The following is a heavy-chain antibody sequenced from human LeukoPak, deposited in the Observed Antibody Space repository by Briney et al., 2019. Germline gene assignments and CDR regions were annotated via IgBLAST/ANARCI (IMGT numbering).Heavy chain of an antibody. Sequence: GRSLRLSCAASGFTFSSYGMHWVRQAPGKGLEWVAVISYDGSNKYYADSVKGRFTISRDNSKITLYLQMNSLRAEDTAVYYCAKDQTVAGADYGMDVWGQGTTVTVSS. CDR1: GFTFSSYG. J-gene: IGHJ6*02. CDR2: ISYDGSNK. CDR3: AKDQTVAGADYGMDV. D-gene: IGHD6-19*01. V-gene: IGHV3-30*18.